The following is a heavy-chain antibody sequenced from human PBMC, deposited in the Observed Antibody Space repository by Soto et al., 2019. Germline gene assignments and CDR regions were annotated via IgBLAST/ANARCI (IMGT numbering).Heavy chain of an antibody. CDR1: EGTFNSYA. Sequence: QAQVVQSGAEVKKPGSSVKLSCKASEGTFNSYAIAWVRQAPGQGLEWMGGIIPYYNTLNYAQKFQDRVTITADDSTNTVYMELRSLRSDDAAVYFCARGASRWYPFVFESWGQGTLVTVSS. CDR3: ARGASRWYPFVFES. D-gene: IGHD6-13*01. CDR2: IIPYYNTL. J-gene: IGHJ4*02. V-gene: IGHV1-69*01.